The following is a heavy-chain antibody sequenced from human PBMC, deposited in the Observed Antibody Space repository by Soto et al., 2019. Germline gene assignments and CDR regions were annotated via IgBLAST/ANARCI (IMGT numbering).Heavy chain of an antibody. CDR1: GFIFSGSA. CDR3: CRGQRVDIGDYHDHGMEV. D-gene: IGHD5-12*01. J-gene: IGHJ6*02. CDR2: IRSRANNYAT. Sequence: GGSLRLSCAASGFIFSGSAIHWVRQASGKGLEWVGRIRSRANNYATSFAASVKGRFIFSRDDSKNMAYLQMNTLKTEDTAVYDXCRGQRVDIGDYHDHGMEVCSQGTTVTVSS. V-gene: IGHV3-73*01.